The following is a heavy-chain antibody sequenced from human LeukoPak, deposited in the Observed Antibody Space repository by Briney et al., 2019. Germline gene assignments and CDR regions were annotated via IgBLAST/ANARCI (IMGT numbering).Heavy chain of an antibody. V-gene: IGHV3-30*18. CDR1: GFTFSNYN. Sequence: PGGSLRLSCAASGFTFSNYNMNWVRQAPGKGLEWVAVISYDGSNKYYADSVRGRFTISKDNSKNTVFLQMDSLRAEDTAIYYCAKDNGWQQLINYFDNWGQGTLVTVSS. CDR2: ISYDGSNK. D-gene: IGHD6-13*01. J-gene: IGHJ4*02. CDR3: AKDNGWQQLINYFDN.